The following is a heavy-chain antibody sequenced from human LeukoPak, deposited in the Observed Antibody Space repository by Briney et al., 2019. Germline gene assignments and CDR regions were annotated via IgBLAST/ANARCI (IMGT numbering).Heavy chain of an antibody. D-gene: IGHD3-22*01. Sequence: GGSLRLSCAASGFTFSVYAMSWVRQAPGKGLEWVSDIRGSGDRTYYADSVKGRFTISRDNSKNMLYLQMNSLRAEDAAVYYCAQARIPSGVGYNFDWGQGTLVTVSS. CDR1: GFTFSVYA. V-gene: IGHV3-23*01. J-gene: IGHJ4*02. CDR2: IRGSGDRT. CDR3: AQARIPSGVGYNFD.